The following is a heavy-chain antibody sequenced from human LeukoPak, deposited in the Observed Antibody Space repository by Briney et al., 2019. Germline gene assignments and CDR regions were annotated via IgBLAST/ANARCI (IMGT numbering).Heavy chain of an antibody. Sequence: ASVKVSCKVSGYTLTELSMHWVRQAPGKGLEWMGGFDPEDGETIYAQKFQGRVTMTEDTSTDTAYMELSSLRSEDTAVYYCVTVGGWYDSIGLDTWGQGTLVTVSS. D-gene: IGHD3-22*01. J-gene: IGHJ5*02. CDR3: VTVGGWYDSIGLDT. V-gene: IGHV1-24*01. CDR2: FDPEDGET. CDR1: GYTLTELS.